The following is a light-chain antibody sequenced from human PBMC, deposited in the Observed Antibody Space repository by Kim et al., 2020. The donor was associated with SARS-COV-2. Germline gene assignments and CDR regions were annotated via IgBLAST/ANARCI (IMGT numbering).Light chain of an antibody. J-gene: IGLJ2*01. V-gene: IGLV3-1*01. CDR2: QDS. Sequence: VSPGQTASITCSGDKLGDKYSCWYQQKPGQSPVLGIYQDSKRPSGIPERFSGSNSGNTATLTISGTQAMDEADYYCQAWDSSTAVFGGGTQLTVL. CDR1: KLGDKY. CDR3: QAWDSSTAV.